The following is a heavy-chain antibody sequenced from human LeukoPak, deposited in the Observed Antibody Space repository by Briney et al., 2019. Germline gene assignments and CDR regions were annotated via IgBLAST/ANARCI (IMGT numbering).Heavy chain of an antibody. CDR2: ISGSGGST. V-gene: IGHV3-23*01. CDR3: AKDRGFGEYFPFFY. J-gene: IGHJ4*02. D-gene: IGHD3-10*01. CDR1: GCTFSTYA. Sequence: GGSLRLSCAASGCTFSTYAMSWVRQTPEKGLGWVSDISGSGGSTYYADSVKGRFTISRDNSKNTLYLQMNSLRAEDTAVYYCAKDRGFGEYFPFFYWGQGTLVTVSS.